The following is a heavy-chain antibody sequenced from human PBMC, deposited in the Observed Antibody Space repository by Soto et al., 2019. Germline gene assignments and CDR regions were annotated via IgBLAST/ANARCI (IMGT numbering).Heavy chain of an antibody. CDR1: GLTFSRYE. CDR3: ATRSGGGGAFDF. CDR2: IHSSATTM. D-gene: IGHD3-10*01. Sequence: GGSLRLSCAASGLTFSRYEMNWVRQAPGKGLEWIAYIHSSATTMFYADSVKGRFTISRDNAKNSLYLQLNSLSAEDAALYYCATRSGGGGAFDFWGQGTMVTVSS. J-gene: IGHJ3*01. V-gene: IGHV3-48*03.